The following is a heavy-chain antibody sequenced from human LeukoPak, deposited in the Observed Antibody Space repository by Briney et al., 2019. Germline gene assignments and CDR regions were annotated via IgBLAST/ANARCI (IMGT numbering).Heavy chain of an antibody. CDR2: ISSSSSTI. J-gene: IGHJ4*02. CDR3: ASGSSWYGFGY. Sequence: GGSLRLSCAASGFTFSSYSMNWVRQAPGKGLEWVSYISSSSSTIYYADSVKGRFTISRDNAKNSLYLQMNSLRAEDTAVYYCASGSSWYGFGYWGQGTLVTVSS. CDR1: GFTFSSYS. D-gene: IGHD6-13*01. V-gene: IGHV3-48*01.